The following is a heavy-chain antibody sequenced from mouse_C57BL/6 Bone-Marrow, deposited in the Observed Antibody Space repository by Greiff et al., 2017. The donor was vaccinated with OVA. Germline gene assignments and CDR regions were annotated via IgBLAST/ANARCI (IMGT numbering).Heavy chain of an antibody. CDR1: GFTFSDYY. Sequence: EVKLVESGGGLVQPGGSLKLSCAASGFTFSDYYMYWVRQTPEKRLEWVAYISNGGGSTYYPDTVKGRFTIYRDNAKNTLYLQMSRLKSEDTAMYYCARSYYYGSSTLDYWGQGTTLTVSS. V-gene: IGHV5-12*01. J-gene: IGHJ2*01. D-gene: IGHD1-1*01. CDR3: ARSYYYGSSTLDY. CDR2: ISNGGGST.